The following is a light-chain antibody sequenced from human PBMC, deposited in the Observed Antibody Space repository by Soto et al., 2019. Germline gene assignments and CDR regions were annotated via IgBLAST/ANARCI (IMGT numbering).Light chain of an antibody. J-gene: IGLJ3*02. CDR3: AAWDDSLSGWV. CDR1: NSNIGSNY. CDR2: TNN. Sequence: QSVLTQPPSASGTPGQRVTISCSGRNSNIGSNYVYWYQQVPGTAPKLLIYTNNHRPSGVPDRFSGSKSATSASLAIGGLRSEDEADYYCAAWDDSLSGWVFGGGTKLTVL. V-gene: IGLV1-47*01.